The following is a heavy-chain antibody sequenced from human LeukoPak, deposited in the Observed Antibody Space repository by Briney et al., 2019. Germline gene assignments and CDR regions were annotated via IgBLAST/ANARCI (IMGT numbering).Heavy chain of an antibody. CDR3: ARKQQLAYYYYMDV. CDR1: GYTFTSYD. CDR2: MNPNSGNT. V-gene: IGHV1-8*01. D-gene: IGHD6-13*01. Sequence: ASVKVSCKASGYTFTSYDINWVRQATGQGLEWMGWMNPNSGNTGYAQKFQGRVTMTRNTSISTAYMELSSLRSEDTAVYYCARKQQLAYYYYMDVWGKGTTVTISS. J-gene: IGHJ6*03.